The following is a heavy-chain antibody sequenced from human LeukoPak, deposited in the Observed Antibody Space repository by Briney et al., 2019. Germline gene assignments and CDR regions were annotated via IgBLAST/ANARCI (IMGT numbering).Heavy chain of an antibody. D-gene: IGHD3-22*01. CDR3: AREGYYYDSSGYYIFDY. CDR2: ISSSSSYI. V-gene: IGHV3-21*01. Sequence: PGGSLRLSCAASGFSFSSYWMNWVRQAPGKGLEWVSSISSSSSYIYYADSVKGRFTISRDNAKNSLYLQMNSLRAEDTAVYYCAREGYYYDSSGYYIFDYWGQGTLVTVSS. J-gene: IGHJ4*02. CDR1: GFSFSSYW.